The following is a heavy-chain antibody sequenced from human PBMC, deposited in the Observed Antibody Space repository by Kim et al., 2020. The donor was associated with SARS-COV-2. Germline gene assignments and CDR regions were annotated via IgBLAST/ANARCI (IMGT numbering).Heavy chain of an antibody. Sequence: GGSLRLSCAASGFTFSSYAMSWVRQAPGKGLEWVSAISGSGGSTYYADSVKGRFTISRDNSKNTLYLQMNSLRAEDTAVYYCAKAPRSGWYVSYGMDVWGQGTTVTVSS. CDR3: AKAPRSGWYVSYGMDV. CDR1: GFTFSSYA. D-gene: IGHD6-19*01. J-gene: IGHJ6*02. CDR2: ISGSGGST. V-gene: IGHV3-23*01.